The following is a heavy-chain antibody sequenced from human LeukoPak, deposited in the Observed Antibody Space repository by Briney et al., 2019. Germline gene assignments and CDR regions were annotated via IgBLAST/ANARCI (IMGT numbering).Heavy chain of an antibody. V-gene: IGHV4-34*01. Sequence: SSETLSLTCAVYGGSFSGYYWSWIRQPPGKGLEWIGEINHSGSTNYNPSLKSRVTISVDTSKNQFSLKLSSVTAADTAVYYCARGTIKLLDVWGQGTTVTDSS. CDR3: ARGTIKLLDV. CDR2: INHSGST. D-gene: IGHD5-24*01. J-gene: IGHJ6*02. CDR1: GGSFSGYY.